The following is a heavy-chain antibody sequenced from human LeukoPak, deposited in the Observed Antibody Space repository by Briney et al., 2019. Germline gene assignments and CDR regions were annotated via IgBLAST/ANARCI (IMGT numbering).Heavy chain of an antibody. CDR1: GFTFSSNV. V-gene: IGHV3-23*01. CDR2: IPASGGST. Sequence: GGSLRLSCAASGFTFSSNVMVWVRQAPGKGLEWVSSIPASGGSTYYADSVKGRFTISRDNSKNSLYLQMNSLRAEDTAVYYCAKESSGGWYFDYWGQGTLVTVSS. J-gene: IGHJ4*02. CDR3: AKESSGGWYFDY. D-gene: IGHD6-19*01.